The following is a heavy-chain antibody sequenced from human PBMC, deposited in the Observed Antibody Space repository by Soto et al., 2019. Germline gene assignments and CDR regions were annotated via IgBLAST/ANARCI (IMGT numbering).Heavy chain of an antibody. D-gene: IGHD3-10*01. CDR1: GFTFRSYA. CDR2: ISGSGGST. V-gene: IGHV3-23*01. Sequence: GGSLRLSCAASGFTFRSYAMSWVRQAPGKGLEWVSAISGSGGSTYYADSVKGRFTISRDNSKNTLYLQMNSLRAEDTAVYYCAKVSGVLLWPHGMDVWGQRTTVTVSS. CDR3: AKVSGVLLWPHGMDV. J-gene: IGHJ6*02.